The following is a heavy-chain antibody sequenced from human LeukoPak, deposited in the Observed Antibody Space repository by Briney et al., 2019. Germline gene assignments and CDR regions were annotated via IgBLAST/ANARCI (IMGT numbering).Heavy chain of an antibody. CDR2: ISSSSSYI. Sequence: GGSLRLSCAVSGCTFSDYYMSWIRQAPGKGLEWVSSISSSSSYIYYADSVKGRFTISRDNAKNSLYLQMNSLRAEDTAVYYCAREGSGWYADYWGQGILVTVSS. CDR1: GCTFSDYY. D-gene: IGHD6-13*01. J-gene: IGHJ4*02. CDR3: AREGSGWYADY. V-gene: IGHV3-11*06.